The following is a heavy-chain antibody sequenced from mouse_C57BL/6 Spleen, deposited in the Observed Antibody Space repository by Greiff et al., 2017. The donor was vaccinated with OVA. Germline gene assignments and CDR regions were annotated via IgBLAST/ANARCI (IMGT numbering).Heavy chain of an antibody. J-gene: IGHJ4*01. CDR1: GYTFTSYW. CDR3: ARSSYGSRRGYAMDY. CDR2: IDPSDSET. V-gene: IGHV1-52*01. Sequence: QVQLQQPGAELVRPGSSVKLSCKASGYTFTSYWMHWVKQRPIQGLEWIGNIDPSDSETHYNQKFKDKATLTVDKSSSTAYMQLSSLTSEDSAVDYCARSSYGSRRGYAMDYWGQGTSVTVSS. D-gene: IGHD1-1*01.